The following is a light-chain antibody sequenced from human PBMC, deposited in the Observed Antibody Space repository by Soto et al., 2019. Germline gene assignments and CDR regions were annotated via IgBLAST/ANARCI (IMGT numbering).Light chain of an antibody. V-gene: IGLV1-47*01. CDR2: RNN. CDR1: SSNIGSNF. Sequence: QSVLTQPPSASGTPGQRVTISCSGSSSNIGSNFIYWYQQLPGTAPKLLIYRNNEGPSGVPDRFSGSKSGTSASLAISGLRSEDEADYHCAAWDDSLSGVVFGGGTKLTVL. J-gene: IGLJ2*01. CDR3: AAWDDSLSGVV.